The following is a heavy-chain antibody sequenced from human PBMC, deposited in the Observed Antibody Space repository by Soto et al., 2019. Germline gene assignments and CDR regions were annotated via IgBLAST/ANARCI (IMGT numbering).Heavy chain of an antibody. CDR1: GGTFSSYA. J-gene: IGHJ4*02. D-gene: IGHD2-15*01. Sequence: QVQLVQSGAEVKKPGSSVKVSCKASGGTFSSYAISWVREAPGQGLEWMGVIIPIFGTENYGQKLQGRVTITADESTSTAYMELSSLRSEHTAVYYCARVTRRLYSPPYFAYWGQGTLVTVSS. CDR2: IIPIFGTE. CDR3: ARVTRRLYSPPYFAY. V-gene: IGHV1-69*01.